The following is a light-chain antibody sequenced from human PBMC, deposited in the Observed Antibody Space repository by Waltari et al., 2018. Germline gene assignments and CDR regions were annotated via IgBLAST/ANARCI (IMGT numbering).Light chain of an antibody. CDR3: LQALQVPAT. V-gene: IGKV2-28*01. J-gene: IGKJ3*01. Sequence: DIVMTQPPLSLPVTLGEPASISCRSSQNLLDGNGYNYLDWYVQKPGQSPQVLIYLGSNPASGVPDRISGSGSGTDFTLKISRVEADDVGIYYCLQALQVPATFGPGTRVEIK. CDR1: QNLLDGNGYNY. CDR2: LGS.